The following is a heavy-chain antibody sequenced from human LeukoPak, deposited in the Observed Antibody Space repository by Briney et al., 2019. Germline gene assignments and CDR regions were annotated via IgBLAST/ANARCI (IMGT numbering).Heavy chain of an antibody. CDR3: AREDNYYDSSGYAGYYGMDV. Sequence: GGSLRLSCAASGFTFSSYAMHWVRQAPGKGLECVAVISYDGSNKYYADSVKGRFTNSRDNSKNTLYLQMNSLRAEDTAVYYCAREDNYYDSSGYAGYYGMDVWGQGATVTVSS. D-gene: IGHD3-22*01. CDR1: GFTFSSYA. CDR2: ISYDGSNK. V-gene: IGHV3-30-3*01. J-gene: IGHJ6*02.